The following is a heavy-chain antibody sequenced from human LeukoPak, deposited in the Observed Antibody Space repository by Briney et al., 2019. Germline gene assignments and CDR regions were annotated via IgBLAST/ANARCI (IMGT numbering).Heavy chain of an antibody. V-gene: IGHV5-10-1*01. Sequence: GESLKISFKGSGXSFTTYWISWVRQMPGRGLEWMGTIDPSDSYTNYSPSFQGHVTISPDKSISTAYLQWSSLKASDTAMYYCARQNDLQSFDYWGQGTLVTVSS. CDR2: IDPSDSYT. CDR3: ARQNDLQSFDY. D-gene: IGHD4-11*01. J-gene: IGHJ4*02. CDR1: GXSFTTYW.